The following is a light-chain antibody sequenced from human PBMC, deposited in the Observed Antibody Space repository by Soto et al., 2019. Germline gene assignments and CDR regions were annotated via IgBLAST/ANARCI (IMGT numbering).Light chain of an antibody. J-gene: IGKJ1*01. CDR2: AAS. Sequence: DIQLTQSLSFLSASEGDRVTITCRASQGISSYLAWYQQKPGKAPKLLIYAASSLQSGVPSRFSGSGSGTDFTLTISSLQPEDFAPYYCQHCYCTFWTFGQGTKVDNK. V-gene: IGKV1-39*01. CDR3: QHCYCTFWT. CDR1: QGISSY.